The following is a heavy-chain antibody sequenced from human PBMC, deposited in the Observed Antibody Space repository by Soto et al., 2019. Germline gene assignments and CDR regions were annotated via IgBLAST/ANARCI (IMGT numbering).Heavy chain of an antibody. D-gene: IGHD2-15*01. CDR2: TSTNNGDT. CDR3: GIEYRRGRRCYPPPY. J-gene: IGHJ4*02. CDR1: GYTFTTFG. V-gene: IGHV1-18*01. Sequence: GASVKVSCKASGYTFTTFGISWVRQAPGQGLEWMGWTSTNNGDTYYAPRFQGRVTVTKDTSTRTAYMELRSLGSDDTAVYYCGIEYRRGRRCYPPPYWGQGTL.